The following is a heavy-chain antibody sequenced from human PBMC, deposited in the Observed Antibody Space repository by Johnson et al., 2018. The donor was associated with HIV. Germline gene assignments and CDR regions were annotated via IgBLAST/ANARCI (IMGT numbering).Heavy chain of an antibody. V-gene: IGHV3-20*04. Sequence: VQLVESGGGVVQPGGSLRLSCAASGFTFDDYGMSWVRQAPGKGLEWVSGINWNGGSTGYADSVKGRFPISRDNAKNSLYLQMNSLRAEDTDVYYCAERSPILRAFDIWGQGTMVTVSS. CDR1: GFTFDDYG. CDR3: AERSPILRAFDI. CDR2: INWNGGST. J-gene: IGHJ3*02.